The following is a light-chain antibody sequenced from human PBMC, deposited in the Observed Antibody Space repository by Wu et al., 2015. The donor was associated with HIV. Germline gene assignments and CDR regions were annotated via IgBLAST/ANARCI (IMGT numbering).Light chain of an antibody. CDR1: QSVRDD. CDR2: GIS. V-gene: IGKV3-15*01. CDR3: QQYDNWRT. Sequence: EIVMTQSPATLSVSPGERVTLSCRASQSVRDDLAWYQQKPGQAPRLLIYGISTRATGVPARFSDSRSGTEFTLTISSLQSEDFALYYCQQYDNWRTFGQGTKVEIK. J-gene: IGKJ1*01.